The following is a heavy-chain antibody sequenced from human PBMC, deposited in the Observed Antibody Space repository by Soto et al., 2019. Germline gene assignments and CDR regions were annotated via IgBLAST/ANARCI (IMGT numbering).Heavy chain of an antibody. Sequence: QVQLQQWGAGLLKPSETLSLTCAVYGGSFSGYYWSWIRQPPRKGLEWIGEINHSGSTNYNPSLKSRVTISVDTSKNQFSLKLSSVTAADTAVYYCARGPTTVTNPRRVFDYWGQGTLVTVSS. CDR3: ARGPTTVTNPRRVFDY. V-gene: IGHV4-34*01. J-gene: IGHJ4*02. CDR2: INHSGST. D-gene: IGHD4-17*01. CDR1: GGSFSGYY.